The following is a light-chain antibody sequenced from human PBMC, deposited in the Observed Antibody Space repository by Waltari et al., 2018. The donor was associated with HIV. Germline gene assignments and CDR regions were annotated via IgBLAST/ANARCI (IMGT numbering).Light chain of an antibody. V-gene: IGKV3-20*01. Sequence: EIVLTQSPGTLSLSPGERATLSCRVSQSVSSSYLAWDQQKPGQAPRLLIYGASSRATGIPDRFSGSGSGTDFTLTISRLESEDFAVYYCQQYGNSPDSFGQGTKLEIK. CDR1: QSVSSSY. J-gene: IGKJ2*03. CDR3: QQYGNSPDS. CDR2: GAS.